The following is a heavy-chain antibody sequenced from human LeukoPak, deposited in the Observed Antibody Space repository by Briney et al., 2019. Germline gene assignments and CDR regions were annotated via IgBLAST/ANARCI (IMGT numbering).Heavy chain of an antibody. D-gene: IGHD3-10*01. J-gene: IGHJ4*02. CDR1: GYTFTTYG. CDR2: ITGYNGNT. Sequence: ASVKVSCKASGYTFTTYGISWVRQAPGQGLEWMGWITGYNGNTNYAQKFQGRVTMTTDTSTSTAYMELRSLRSDDTAVYYCARDAAPYYYGSGSYFDYWGQGTLVTVSS. V-gene: IGHV1-18*01. CDR3: ARDAAPYYYGSGSYFDY.